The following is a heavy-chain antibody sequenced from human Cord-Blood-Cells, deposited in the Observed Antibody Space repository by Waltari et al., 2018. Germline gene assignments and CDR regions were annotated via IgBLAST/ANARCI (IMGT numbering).Heavy chain of an antibody. CDR1: GFTFSSYG. D-gene: IGHD5-12*01. Sequence: QVQLVESGGGVVQPGRSLRLSCAASGFTFSSYGMHWVRQAPGKGLEWVAVISYDGSNKYYADSVKGRFTISRDNSKNTLYLQMNSLRAEDTAVYYCAKWGRGGSTEYDYWGQGTLVTVSS. CDR2: ISYDGSNK. CDR3: AKWGRGGSTEYDY. V-gene: IGHV3-30*18. J-gene: IGHJ4*02.